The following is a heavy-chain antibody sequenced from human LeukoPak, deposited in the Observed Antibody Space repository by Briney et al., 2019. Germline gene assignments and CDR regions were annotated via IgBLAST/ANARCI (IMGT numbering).Heavy chain of an antibody. J-gene: IGHJ5*02. CDR3: AREHIAARWLDP. V-gene: IGHV3-30*04. CDR2: ISYDRSNT. CDR1: GFTFSSYA. D-gene: IGHD6-6*01. Sequence: LRLSSAAFGFTFSSYAMHWVRQAPAKGLEWVAVISYDRSNTYYADSVKGRFTISRDNSKNTLSLQMNRLRAEVTAVYNCAREHIAARWLDPWGEGTLVTVSS.